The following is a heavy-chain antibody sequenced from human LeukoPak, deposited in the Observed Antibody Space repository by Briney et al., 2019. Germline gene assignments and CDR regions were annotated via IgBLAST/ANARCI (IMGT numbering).Heavy chain of an antibody. CDR2: IIPIFGTA. Sequence: SVKVSCKASGGTFSSYAISWVRQAPGQGLEWMGGIIPIFGTANYAQKFQGRVTITADESTGTAYMELSSLRSEDTAVYYCARAPGYYYDSSGYSQFDYWGQGTLVTVSS. D-gene: IGHD3-22*01. V-gene: IGHV1-69*13. J-gene: IGHJ4*02. CDR1: GGTFSSYA. CDR3: ARAPGYYYDSSGYSQFDY.